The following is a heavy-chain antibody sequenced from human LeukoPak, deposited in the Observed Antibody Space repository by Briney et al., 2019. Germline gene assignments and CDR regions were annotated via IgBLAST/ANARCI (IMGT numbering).Heavy chain of an antibody. CDR1: GGTFSSYA. CDR3: ARGGYCSSTSCFEYYYMDV. J-gene: IGHJ6*03. Sequence: GASVKVSCKASGGTFSSYAISWVRQAPGQGLEWMGGIIPVFGTANYAQKFQGRVTITADESTSTAYMELSSLRAEDTAVYYCARGGYCSSTSCFEYYYMDVWGKGTTVTVSS. V-gene: IGHV1-69*13. D-gene: IGHD2-2*01. CDR2: IIPVFGTA.